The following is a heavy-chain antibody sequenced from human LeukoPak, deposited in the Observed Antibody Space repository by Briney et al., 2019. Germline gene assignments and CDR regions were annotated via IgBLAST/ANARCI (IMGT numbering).Heavy chain of an antibody. CDR1: RFTFSSHD. CDR3: AKILPLYTLPTPLPPGPIDY. V-gene: IGHV3-23*01. D-gene: IGHD2-2*02. CDR2: ISGSGGST. Sequence: GGSLRLSCTASRFTFSSHDMIWVRQAPGKGLEWVSVISGSGGSTYYTDSVKGRFIISRDNSKNMLHLQMNSLRAEDTAVYYCAKILPLYTLPTPLPPGPIDYWGQGTLVTVSS. J-gene: IGHJ4*02.